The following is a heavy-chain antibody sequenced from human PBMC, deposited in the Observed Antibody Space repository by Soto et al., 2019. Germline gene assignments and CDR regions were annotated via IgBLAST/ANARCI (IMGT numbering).Heavy chain of an antibody. CDR1: GFTFSSYA. J-gene: IGHJ4*02. V-gene: IGHV3-30-3*01. D-gene: IGHD1-1*01. Sequence: GGSLRLSCAASGFTFSSYAMHWVRQAPGKGLEWVAVISYDGSNKYYADSVKGRFTISRDNSKNTLYLQMNSLRAEDTAVYYCARDRYSWAPFHYGGQGTLLTVSS. CDR2: ISYDGSNK. CDR3: ARDRYSWAPFHY.